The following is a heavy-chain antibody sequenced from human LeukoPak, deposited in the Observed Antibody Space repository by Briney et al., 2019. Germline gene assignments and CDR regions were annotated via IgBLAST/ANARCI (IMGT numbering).Heavy chain of an antibody. CDR1: GFTFSSYE. CDR2: ISSSGSTI. J-gene: IGHJ4*02. V-gene: IGHV3-48*03. D-gene: IGHD3-22*01. Sequence: GGSLRLSCAASGFTFSSYEINWVRQAPGKGLEWVSYISSSGSTIYYADSVKGRFAISRDNAKNSLYLQMNSLRAEDTAVYYCARDSSGYYLPDYFDYWGQGTLVTVSS. CDR3: ARDSSGYYLPDYFDY.